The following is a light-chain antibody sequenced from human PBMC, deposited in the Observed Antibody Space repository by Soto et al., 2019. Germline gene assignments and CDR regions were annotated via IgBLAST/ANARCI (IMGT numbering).Light chain of an antibody. CDR3: HSYDSSLSGWV. CDR2: GNS. CDR1: SSNIGAGYD. Sequence: QSVLTQPPSVSGAPGQRVTISCTGSSSNIGAGYDVHWYQQLPGTAPKLLISGNSNRPSGVPDRFSGSKSGTSASLAITGLQAEDEADYSCHSYDSSLSGWVFGGGTKLTVL. V-gene: IGLV1-40*01. J-gene: IGLJ3*02.